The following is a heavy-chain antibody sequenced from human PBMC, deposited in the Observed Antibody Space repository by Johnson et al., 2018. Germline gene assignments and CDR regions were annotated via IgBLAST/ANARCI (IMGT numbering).Heavy chain of an antibody. CDR3: ANLPLWFGELIFYMDV. V-gene: IGHV3-48*01. CDR2: ISSSTSTI. Sequence: VQLLESGGGLVQPGGSLRLSCAASGFTLSSYTMSLVRQAPGKGLEWVSYISSSTSTIYYADSVTGRFIISSDNGNNSLYLQMNSSRAEDTAVYYCANLPLWFGELIFYMDVWGKGTTVTVSS. CDR1: GFTLSSYT. D-gene: IGHD3-10*01. J-gene: IGHJ6*03.